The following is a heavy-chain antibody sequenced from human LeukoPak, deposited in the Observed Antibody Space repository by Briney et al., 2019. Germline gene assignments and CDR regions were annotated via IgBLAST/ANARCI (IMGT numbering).Heavy chain of an antibody. CDR2: IYHSGST. CDR1: GGSISSGGYY. V-gene: IGHV4-30-2*01. J-gene: IGHJ3*02. D-gene: IGHD1-14*01. Sequence: SETLSLTCTVSGGSISSGGYYWSWIRQPPGKGLEWIGYIYHSGSTYYNPSLKSRVTISVDTSKNQFSLKLSSVTAADTAVYYCARDRTGSDAFDIWGQGTMVTVSS. CDR3: ARDRTGSDAFDI.